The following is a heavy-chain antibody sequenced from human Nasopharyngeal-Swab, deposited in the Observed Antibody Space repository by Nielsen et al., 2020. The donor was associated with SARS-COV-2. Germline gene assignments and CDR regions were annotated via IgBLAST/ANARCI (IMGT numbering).Heavy chain of an antibody. D-gene: IGHD3-9*01. CDR1: GFTFSSYA. V-gene: IGHV3-23*01. J-gene: IGHJ6*02. Sequence: GESLKISCAASGFTFSSYAMSWVRQAPGKGLEWVSAISGSGGSTYYADSVKGRFTISRDNSKNTLYLQMNSLRAEDTAVYYCAKAPAAYYDILIGYYYYGMDVWGQGTTVTVSS. CDR2: ISGSGGST. CDR3: AKAPAAYYDILIGYYYYGMDV.